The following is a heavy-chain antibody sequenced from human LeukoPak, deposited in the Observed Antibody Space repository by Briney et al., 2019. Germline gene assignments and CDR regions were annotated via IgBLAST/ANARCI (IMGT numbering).Heavy chain of an antibody. CDR2: IYYSGST. V-gene: IGHV4-59*01. Sequence: SETLSLTCTVSGGSISSYYWSWIRQPPGKGLEWIGYIYYSGSTNYNPSLKSRVTISVDTSKNQFSLKLSSVTAADTAVYYCAREAANFHYDSSGYPNWFDPWGQGTLVTVSS. CDR1: GGSISSYY. D-gene: IGHD3-22*01. J-gene: IGHJ5*02. CDR3: AREAANFHYDSSGYPNWFDP.